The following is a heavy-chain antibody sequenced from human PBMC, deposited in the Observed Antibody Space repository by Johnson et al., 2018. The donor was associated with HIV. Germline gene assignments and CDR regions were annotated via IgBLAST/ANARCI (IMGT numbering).Heavy chain of an antibody. V-gene: IGHV3-30-3*01. CDR2: ISYDGSNK. CDR1: GFTFSSYA. D-gene: IGHD6-6*01. CDR3: ASIAARRVSAFDI. Sequence: QEQLVESGGGVVQPGRSLRLSCAASGFTFSSYAMHWVRQAPGKGLEWVAVISYDGSNKYYADSVKGRFTISRDNSKNTLYLQMNSLRAEDTAVYYCASIAARRVSAFDIWGKGTMVTVSS. J-gene: IGHJ3*02.